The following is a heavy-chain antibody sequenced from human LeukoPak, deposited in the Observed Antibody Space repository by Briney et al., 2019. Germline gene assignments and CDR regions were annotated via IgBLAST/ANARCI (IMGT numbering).Heavy chain of an antibody. Sequence: GGSLRLSCAASGFTFSSHWMHWVRQAPGKGLVWVSRINSDGSSISYADSVKGRFTISRDNAKNTLYLQMNSLRAEDTAVYYCAKSAVIAIRRFDYWGQGTLVTVSS. CDR2: INSDGSSI. CDR3: AKSAVIAIRRFDY. V-gene: IGHV3-74*01. J-gene: IGHJ4*02. CDR1: GFTFSSHW. D-gene: IGHD2-21*01.